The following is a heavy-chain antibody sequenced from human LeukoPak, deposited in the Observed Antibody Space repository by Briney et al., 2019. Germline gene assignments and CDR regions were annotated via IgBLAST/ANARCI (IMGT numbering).Heavy chain of an antibody. CDR3: ARLYMRSGSYYSLFFDY. J-gene: IGHJ4*02. V-gene: IGHV1-2*02. CDR2: INPNSGGT. D-gene: IGHD3-10*01. Sequence: ASVKVSCKASEYTFTGYYMHWVQQAPGQGLEWMGWINPNSGGTNYAQKFQGRVTMTRDTSISTAYMELSRLRSDDTAVYYCARLYMRSGSYYSLFFDYWGQGTLVTVSS. CDR1: EYTFTGYY.